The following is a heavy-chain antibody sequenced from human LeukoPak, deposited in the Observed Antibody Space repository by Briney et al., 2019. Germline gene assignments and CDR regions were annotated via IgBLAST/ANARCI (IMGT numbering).Heavy chain of an antibody. V-gene: IGHV3-7*01. Sequence: GGSLRLACAASGFTFSSYWMSWVRQAPGKGLEWVANIKQDGSEKYYVDSVKGRFTISRDNAKNSLYLQMNSLRAEDTAVYYCAKVDYYGSGTLFDYWGQGTLVTVSS. CDR3: AKVDYYGSGTLFDY. J-gene: IGHJ4*02. D-gene: IGHD3-10*01. CDR2: IKQDGSEK. CDR1: GFTFSSYW.